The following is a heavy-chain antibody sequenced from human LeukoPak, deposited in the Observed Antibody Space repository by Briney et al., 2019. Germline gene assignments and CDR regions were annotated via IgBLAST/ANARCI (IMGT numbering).Heavy chain of an antibody. V-gene: IGHV3-30*18. CDR3: AKDTQSPVNVDYFDY. J-gene: IGHJ4*02. Sequence: GGSLRLSCAASGFTFSSYGMSWVRQAPGKGLEWVAVVGNDEKTIFYADSLKGRFTISRDNSKNTLYLQMNSLRAEDTAVYYCAKDTQSPVNVDYFDYWGQGTLVTVSS. CDR2: VGNDEKTI. D-gene: IGHD2-21*01. CDR1: GFTFSSYG.